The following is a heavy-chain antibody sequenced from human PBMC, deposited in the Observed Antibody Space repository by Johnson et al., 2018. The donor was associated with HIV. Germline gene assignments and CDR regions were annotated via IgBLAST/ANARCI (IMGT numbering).Heavy chain of an antibody. CDR1: GFSFSSYA. Sequence: QVQLVEYGGGLVQPGGSLRLSCAASGFSFSSYAMNWVRQAPGKGLEWVAVVSYETTNKHYADSVKGRFTISRDNSKSTLILQMNGLKDEDTAIYYCARELRGPDAFDIWGQGTMVTVSS. CDR3: ARELRGPDAFDI. CDR2: VSYETTNK. J-gene: IGHJ3*02. V-gene: IGHV3-30-3*01.